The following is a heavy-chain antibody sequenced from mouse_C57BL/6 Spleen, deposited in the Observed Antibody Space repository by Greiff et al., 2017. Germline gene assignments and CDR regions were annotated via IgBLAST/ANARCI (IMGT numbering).Heavy chain of an antibody. CDR1: GYTFTSYW. J-gene: IGHJ3*01. Sequence: QVQLQQPGAELVRPGSSVKLSCKASGYTFTSYWMDWVKQRPGQGLEWIGNIYTSDSETHYNQKFKDKATLTVDKSSSTAYMQLSSLTSEDSAVYYCARGGGPFAYWGQGTLVTVSA. CDR3: ARGGGPFAY. V-gene: IGHV1-61*01. CDR2: IYTSDSET.